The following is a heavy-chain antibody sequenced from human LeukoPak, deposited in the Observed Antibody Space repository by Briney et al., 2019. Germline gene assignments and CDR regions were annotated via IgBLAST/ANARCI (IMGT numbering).Heavy chain of an antibody. D-gene: IGHD6-13*01. V-gene: IGHV4-61*05. Sequence: SETLSLTCTVSGGSISSSSYYWSWIRQPPGKGLEWIGYIYYSGSTNYNPSLKSRVTISVDTSKNQFSLKLSSVTAADTAVYYCARRSIAAAGNWFDPWGQGTLVTVSS. CDR2: IYYSGST. CDR3: ARRSIAAAGNWFDP. J-gene: IGHJ5*02. CDR1: GGSISSSSYY.